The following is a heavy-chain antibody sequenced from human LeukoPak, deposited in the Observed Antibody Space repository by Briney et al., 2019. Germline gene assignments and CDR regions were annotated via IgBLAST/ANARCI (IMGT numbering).Heavy chain of an antibody. V-gene: IGHV3-48*04. D-gene: IGHD3-22*01. CDR1: GFTFSSYS. Sequence: GGSLRLSCAASGFTFSSYSIDWVRQAPGKGLEWLSYISSSSSTIYYADSVKGRFTISRDNAKNSVYLQMNSLRAEDTAVYYCARVWSSGYTKDYWGQGTLVAVSS. CDR2: ISSSSSTI. CDR3: ARVWSSGYTKDY. J-gene: IGHJ4*02.